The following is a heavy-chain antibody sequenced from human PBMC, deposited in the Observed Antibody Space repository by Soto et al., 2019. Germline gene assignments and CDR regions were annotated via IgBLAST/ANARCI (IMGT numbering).Heavy chain of an antibody. CDR3: ANSGMYSSGGYNY. V-gene: IGHV3-23*01. Sequence: EVQLLESGGGLVQPGGSLRLSCAASGFTFSSYAMSWVRQAPGKGLEWVSAISGSGGSTYYADSVKGRFTISRDNSKNTLYLQMNSLRAEDTAVYYCANSGMYSSGGYNYWGQGTLVRVSS. J-gene: IGHJ4*02. D-gene: IGHD6-19*01. CDR1: GFTFSSYA. CDR2: ISGSGGST.